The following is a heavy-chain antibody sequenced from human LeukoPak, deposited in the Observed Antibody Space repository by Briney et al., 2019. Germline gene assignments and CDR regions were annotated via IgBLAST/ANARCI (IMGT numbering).Heavy chain of an antibody. D-gene: IGHD2-2*02. V-gene: IGHV3-11*04. CDR2: ISSGGSPI. CDR1: GFTFSDYY. Sequence: GGSLRLSCAASGFTFSDYYMSWIRQAPGKGLEWVSYISSGGSPIYYADSVKGRFTISRDNAKNSLYLQMSSLRAEDTAVYYCVRAVPAAILGSFDIWGRGTMVTVSS. J-gene: IGHJ3*02. CDR3: VRAVPAAILGSFDI.